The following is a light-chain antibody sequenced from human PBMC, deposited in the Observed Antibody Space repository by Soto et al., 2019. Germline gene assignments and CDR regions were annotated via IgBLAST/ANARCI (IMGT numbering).Light chain of an antibody. CDR3: QQYDTLSFT. V-gene: IGKV1-33*01. CDR2: DAS. Sequence: DIQMTQSPSSLSASVGDRVTITCQASQDISNYLNWYQQKLGKAPKLLIYDASNLEPGVPSRFSGSGSGTEFIFPISSLQPEDIATYSCQQYDTLSFTFGPGTKVDIK. CDR1: QDISNY. J-gene: IGKJ3*01.